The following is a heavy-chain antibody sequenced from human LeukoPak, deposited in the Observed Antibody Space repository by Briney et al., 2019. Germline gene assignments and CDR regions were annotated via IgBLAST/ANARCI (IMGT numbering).Heavy chain of an antibody. CDR1: GFTFSNAW. CDR3: TTDSPGGLLPAY. V-gene: IGHV3-15*01. Sequence: PGGSLRLSCAASGFTFSNAWMSWVRQAPGKGLEWVGRIKSKTDGGTTDYAAPVKGRFTISRDDSKNTLYLQMNSLKTEDTAVYYCTTDSPGGLLPAYWGQGTLVTVSS. J-gene: IGHJ4*02. D-gene: IGHD3-10*01. CDR2: IKSKTDGGTT.